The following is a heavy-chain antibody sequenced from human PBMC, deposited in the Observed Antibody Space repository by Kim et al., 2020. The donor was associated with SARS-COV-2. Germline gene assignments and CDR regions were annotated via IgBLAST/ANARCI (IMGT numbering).Heavy chain of an antibody. CDR3: ASAYYDSSGYQLDY. D-gene: IGHD3-22*01. J-gene: IGHJ4*02. CDR2: ISYDGSNK. CDR1: GFTFSSYA. V-gene: IGHV3-30-3*01. Sequence: GGSLRLSCAASGFTFSSYAMHWVRQAPGKGLEWVAVISYDGSNKYYADSVKGRFTISRDNSKNTLYLQMNSLRAEDTAVYYCASAYYDSSGYQLDYWGQGTLVTVSS.